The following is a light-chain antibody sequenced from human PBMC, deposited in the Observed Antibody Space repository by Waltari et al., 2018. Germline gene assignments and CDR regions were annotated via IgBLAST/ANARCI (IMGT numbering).Light chain of an antibody. CDR1: QSILYSANTKNY. Sequence: DILMTQSPDSLSLPLGDRAIINRQSSQSILYSANTKNYVAWFQPRARQPPKLRLYWASTRQSGVPDRFSGSGSGTNFTLTITSLQSEDVALYFCQQYYITPHTFGGGTRVEI. CDR3: QQYYITPHT. CDR2: WAS. J-gene: IGKJ4*01. V-gene: IGKV4-1*01.